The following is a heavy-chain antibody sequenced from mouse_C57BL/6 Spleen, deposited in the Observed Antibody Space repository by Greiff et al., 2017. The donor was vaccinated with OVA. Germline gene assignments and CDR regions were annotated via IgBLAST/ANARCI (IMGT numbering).Heavy chain of an antibody. J-gene: IGHJ2*01. CDR1: GYTFTSYW. Sequence: QVQLQQPGAELVKPGASVKMSCKASGYTFTSYWITWVKQRPGQGLEWIGDIYPGSGSTNYNEKFKSKATLTVDTSSTTAYMQLSSLTSEDSAVYYCARGGSYGNYGYFDYWGQGTTLTVSS. V-gene: IGHV1-55*01. D-gene: IGHD2-1*01. CDR2: IYPGSGST. CDR3: ARGGSYGNYGYFDY.